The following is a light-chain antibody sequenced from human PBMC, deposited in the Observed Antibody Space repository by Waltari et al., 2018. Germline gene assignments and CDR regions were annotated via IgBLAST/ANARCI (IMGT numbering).Light chain of an antibody. Sequence: DIVMTQSPDSLAVSLGERAIINCKSSQSVLYSANNRNYLAWYQQKPGQPPKLLIFWASTRESGVPDLFGGSGSGTDFTLTISSLQAEDVAVYYCQQYYSPFTFGPGTKVDIK. CDR3: QQYYSPFT. CDR1: QSVLYSANNRNY. V-gene: IGKV4-1*01. CDR2: WAS. J-gene: IGKJ3*01.